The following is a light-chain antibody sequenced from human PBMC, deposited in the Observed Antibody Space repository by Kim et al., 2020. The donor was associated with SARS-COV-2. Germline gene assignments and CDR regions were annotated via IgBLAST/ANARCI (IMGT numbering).Light chain of an antibody. CDR3: QVWDSDSDHWV. Sequence: SYELTQPPPVSVAPGKAARITCGGNNIGSKSVHWCQQKPGQAPVLVIYSDSDRPSGIPERFSGSNSANTATLTISRVEAGDEADYYCQVWDSDSDHWVFGGGTKLTVL. J-gene: IGLJ3*02. CDR2: SDS. V-gene: IGLV3-21*04. CDR1: NIGSKS.